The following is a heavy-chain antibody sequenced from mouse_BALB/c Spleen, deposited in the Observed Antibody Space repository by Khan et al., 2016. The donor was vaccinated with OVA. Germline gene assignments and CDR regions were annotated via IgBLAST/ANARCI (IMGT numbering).Heavy chain of an antibody. Sequence: QVQLKESGPELVKPGASVKMSCKASGYTFTDYVISWVKQGTGKGLEWIGEINPGSGNTSYHEKFRGKASLTAEKTSSTAYMQVNSLTSEDPAVYYGARPSYYCGSNSYGFFHVWGAGTTVTVSS. CDR2: INPGSGNT. D-gene: IGHD1-1*01. J-gene: IGHJ1*01. CDR1: GYTFTDYV. CDR3: ARPSYYCGSNSYGFFHV. V-gene: IGHV1-77*01.